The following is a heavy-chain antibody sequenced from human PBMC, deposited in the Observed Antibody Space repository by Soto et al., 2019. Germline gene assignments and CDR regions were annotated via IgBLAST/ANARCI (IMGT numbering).Heavy chain of an antibody. V-gene: IGHV3-30*18. CDR2: ISYDGSNK. CDR1: GFTFSSYG. J-gene: IGHJ4*02. CDR3: AKTQIFALVRGYSGYDRETYFDY. Sequence: PGGSLRLSCAASGFTFSSYGMHWVRQAPGKGLERVAVISYDGSNKYYADSVKGRFTISRDNSKNTLYLQMNSLRAEDTAVYYCAKTQIFALVRGYSGYDRETYFDYWGQGTLVTVSS. D-gene: IGHD5-12*01.